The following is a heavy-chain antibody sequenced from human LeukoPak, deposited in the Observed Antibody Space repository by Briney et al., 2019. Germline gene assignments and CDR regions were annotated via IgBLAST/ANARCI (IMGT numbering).Heavy chain of an antibody. Sequence: GGSLRLSCAGSGFIYSDVWMSWVRQAPGKGLEWVARIKTKAEGGTIDYAAPVKGRFIISRDDSEKRLDLQMSSLKSEDTGVYYCTTDLDYWGQGTLVTVSS. V-gene: IGHV3-15*01. CDR3: TTDLDY. CDR2: IKTKAEGGTI. CDR1: GFIYSDVW. J-gene: IGHJ4*02.